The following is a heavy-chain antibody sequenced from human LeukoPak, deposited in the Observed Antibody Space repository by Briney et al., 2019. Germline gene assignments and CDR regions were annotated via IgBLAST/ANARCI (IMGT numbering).Heavy chain of an antibody. CDR1: GGSISSGDYY. V-gene: IGHV4-30-4*01. CDR3: ARDGPDGSGSYYFY. CDR2: IYYSGST. D-gene: IGHD3-10*01. Sequence: SETLSLTCTVSGGSISSGDYYWSWIRQPPGKGLEWIGYIYYSGSTYYNPSLKSRVTISVDTSKNQFSLRLSSVTAADTAVYYCARDGPDGSGSYYFYWGQGTLVTVSS. J-gene: IGHJ4*02.